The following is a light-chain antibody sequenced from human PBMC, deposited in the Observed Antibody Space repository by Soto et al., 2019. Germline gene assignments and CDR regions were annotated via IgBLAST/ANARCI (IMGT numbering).Light chain of an antibody. V-gene: IGKV3-20*01. CDR3: RKFSSSPLT. J-gene: IGKJ1*01. CDR2: GAS. CDR1: QSVSSSD. Sequence: EIVLVQSPGTLSLSPGERATLSCRASQSVSSSDLAWYQQKPGQAPRLLIYGASSRATSIPDRFSGSGSGTDFTLTISRLELEDFAVYYCRKFSSSPLTFGQGTKVEI.